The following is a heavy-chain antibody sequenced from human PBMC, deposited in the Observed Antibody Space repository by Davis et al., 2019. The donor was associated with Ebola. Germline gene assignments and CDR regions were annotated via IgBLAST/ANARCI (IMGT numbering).Heavy chain of an antibody. J-gene: IGHJ5*02. CDR1: GGTFSSYA. CDR3: AGDLVAVKGSP. Sequence: SVKVSCKASGGTFSSYAISWVRQAPGQGLEWMGGIIPIFGTANYAQRFQGRVTITADESTSTAYMELSSLRSEDTAVYYCAGDLVAVKGSPWGQGTRVTVSS. CDR2: IIPIFGTA. D-gene: IGHD2-2*01. V-gene: IGHV1-69*13.